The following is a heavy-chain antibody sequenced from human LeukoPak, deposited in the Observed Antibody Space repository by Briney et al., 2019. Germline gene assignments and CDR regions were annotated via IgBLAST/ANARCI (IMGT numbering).Heavy chain of an antibody. CDR1: GASVSSVNYY. CDR2: IFYSGST. Sequence: SETLSLTCTVSGASVSSVNYYWTWIRQPPGKGLEWPGYIFYSGSTSHNPSLKSRVTISVDTSKNQFSLMLSSVTAADTAVYYCAAEGVMIGLDPWGQGTLVTVSS. V-gene: IGHV4-61*01. J-gene: IGHJ5*02. CDR3: AAEGVMIGLDP. D-gene: IGHD3-22*01.